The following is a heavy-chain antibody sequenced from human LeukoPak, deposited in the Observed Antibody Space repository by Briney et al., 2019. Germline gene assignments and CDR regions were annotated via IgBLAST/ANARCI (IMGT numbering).Heavy chain of an antibody. CDR3: ARIRDTSGDYSKGFFDY. V-gene: IGHV2-70*01. J-gene: IGHJ4*02. D-gene: IGHD4-11*01. CDR2: IDWDDDK. CDR1: GFSLSTSGMC. Sequence: SGPTLVNPTQTLTLTCTFSGFSLSTSGMCVSWIRQPPGKALEWLALIDWDDDKYYSTSLKTRLTISKDTSKNQVVLTMTNMDPVDTATYYCARIRDTSGDYSKGFFDYWGQGTLVTVPS.